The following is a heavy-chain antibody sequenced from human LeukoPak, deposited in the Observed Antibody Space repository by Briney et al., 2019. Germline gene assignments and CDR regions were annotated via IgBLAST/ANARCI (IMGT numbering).Heavy chain of an antibody. CDR1: GGTFSSYA. Sequence: ASVKVSCKASGGTFSSYAISWVRQAPGQGLEWMGGIIPIFGTANYAQKFQGRVTITADESTSTAYMELSSLRSEDTAVYYCARNTETAIPLPYYFDYWGQGTLVTVSS. D-gene: IGHD2-21*02. CDR2: IIPIFGTA. CDR3: ARNTETAIPLPYYFDY. J-gene: IGHJ4*02. V-gene: IGHV1-69*01.